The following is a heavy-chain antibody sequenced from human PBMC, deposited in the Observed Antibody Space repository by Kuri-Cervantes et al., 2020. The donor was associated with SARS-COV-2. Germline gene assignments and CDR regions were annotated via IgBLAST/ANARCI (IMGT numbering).Heavy chain of an antibody. V-gene: IGHV1-3*01. Sequence: ASVKVSCKASGYIFTNYALHWVRQAPGQRLEWMGWINAVNGNTKYSQKFQGRVTITRDTSASTAYMELSSLRSEDTALYYCAREGRNIDYYYGMDVWGQGTTVTVSS. CDR2: INAVNGNT. CDR1: GYIFTNYA. D-gene: IGHD1-14*01. CDR3: AREGRNIDYYYGMDV. J-gene: IGHJ6*02.